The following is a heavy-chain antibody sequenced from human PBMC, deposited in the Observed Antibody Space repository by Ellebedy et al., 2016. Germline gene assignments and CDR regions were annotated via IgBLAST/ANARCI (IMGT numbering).Heavy chain of an antibody. J-gene: IGHJ3*02. CDR3: ARATGLVGATDAFDI. Sequence: GESLKISXAASGFTFSSYWMHWVRQAPGKGLVWVSRINSDGSSTSYADSVKGRFTISRDNAKNTLYLQMNSLRAEDTAVYYCARATGLVGATDAFDIWGQGTMVTVSS. CDR2: INSDGSST. D-gene: IGHD1-26*01. CDR1: GFTFSSYW. V-gene: IGHV3-74*01.